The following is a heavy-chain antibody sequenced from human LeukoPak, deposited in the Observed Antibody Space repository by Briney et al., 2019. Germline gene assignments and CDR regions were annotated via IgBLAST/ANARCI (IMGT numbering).Heavy chain of an antibody. V-gene: IGHV4-61*05. CDR2: IYHSGST. J-gene: IGHJ6*03. CDR3: ASGAYSYYYMDV. CDR1: GGSISSSSYY. D-gene: IGHD1-26*01. Sequence: SETLSLTCTVSGGSISSSSYYWGWIRQPPGKGLEWIGYIYHSGSTKYNPSLKSRVTISVDTSKNQFSLKLSSVTAADTAVYYCASGAYSYYYMDVWGKGTTVTISS.